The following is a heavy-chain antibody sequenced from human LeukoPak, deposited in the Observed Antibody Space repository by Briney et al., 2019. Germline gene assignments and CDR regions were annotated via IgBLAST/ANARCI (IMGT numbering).Heavy chain of an antibody. D-gene: IGHD3-22*01. CDR1: GFTFSTYG. CDR3: AKDGDSTGYYSSYCTHMDV. V-gene: IGHV3-30*02. CDR2: IRIDGSKK. J-gene: IGHJ6*03. Sequence: GGSLRLSCAASGFTFSTYGMHWVRQAPGKGLEWVTFIRIDGSKKNYADSVKGRFAISRDNSKNTLYLQMNSLRAEDTAMYYCAKDGDSTGYYSSYCTHMDVWGKGTSVTISS.